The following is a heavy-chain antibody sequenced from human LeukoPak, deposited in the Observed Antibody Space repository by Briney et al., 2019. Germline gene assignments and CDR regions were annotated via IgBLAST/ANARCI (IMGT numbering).Heavy chain of an antibody. J-gene: IGHJ4*02. CDR3: AKVESGLMIWGIIAGGSLDC. V-gene: IGHV3-30*18. D-gene: IGHD3-10*01. CDR2: ISYDGTNK. Sequence: GGSLRLSCVGSGFTFSSYGMHWVRQVPGKGLEWVAVISYDGTNKHYADSVKGRFTISRDNSKNTPYLQMNSLRPEDTAVYYCAKVESGLMIWGIIAGGSLDCWGQGTLVTVSS. CDR1: GFTFSSYG.